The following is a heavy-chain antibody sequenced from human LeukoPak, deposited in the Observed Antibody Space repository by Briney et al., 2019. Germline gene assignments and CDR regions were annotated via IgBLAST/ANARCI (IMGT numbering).Heavy chain of an antibody. Sequence: GRSLRLSCAASGFIFSSYAMHWVRQAPGKGLEWVAVISYDGSNKYYADSVKGRFTISRDNSKNTLYLQMNSLRAEDTAVYYCAREGGVGATVDYWGQGTLVTVSS. CDR2: ISYDGSNK. V-gene: IGHV3-30*04. CDR3: AREGGVGATVDY. D-gene: IGHD1-26*01. CDR1: GFIFSSYA. J-gene: IGHJ4*02.